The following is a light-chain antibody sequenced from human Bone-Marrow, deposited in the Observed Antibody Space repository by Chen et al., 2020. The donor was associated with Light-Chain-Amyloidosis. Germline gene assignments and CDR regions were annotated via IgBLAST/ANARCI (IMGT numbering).Light chain of an antibody. CDR3: ATWDSSLTVWM. Sequence: QSVLTQPPSVSAAPGQKVTISCSGSNSNIGINYVSWYQQLPGTSPKLSIYENNQRPSEIPDRFAGSKSGTSANLGVAGLQTGDEADYYCATWDSSLTVWMFGGGTKLTVL. CDR1: NSNIGINY. CDR2: ENN. J-gene: IGLJ3*02. V-gene: IGLV1-51*02.